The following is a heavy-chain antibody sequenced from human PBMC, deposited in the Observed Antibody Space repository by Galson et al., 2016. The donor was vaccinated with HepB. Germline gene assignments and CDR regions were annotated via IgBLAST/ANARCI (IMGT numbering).Heavy chain of an antibody. CDR3: ARTVVTAAQYYYYYSGMDV. V-gene: IGHV3-30-3*01. CDR2: TSWDGSYT. D-gene: IGHD2-2*01. J-gene: IGHJ6*02. Sequence: SLRLSCAASGFTFSSYTMHWARQAPGKGLEWVALTSWDGSYTYYAASVKGRFTIPRDNPKNTLYLQMNSLRAEDPALYYCARTVVTAAQYYYYYSGMDVWGQGTTVTVSS. CDR1: GFTFSSYT.